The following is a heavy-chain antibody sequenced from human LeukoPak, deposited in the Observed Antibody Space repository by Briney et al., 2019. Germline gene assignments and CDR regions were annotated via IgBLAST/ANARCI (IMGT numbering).Heavy chain of an antibody. CDR2: IIPIFGTA. D-gene: IGHD2-2*01. CDR1: GGTFGSYA. V-gene: IGHV1-69*05. J-gene: IGHJ6*03. Sequence: ASVKVSCKASGGTFGSYAISWVRQAPGQGLEWMGGIIPIFGTANYAQKFQGRVTITTDESTSTAYMELSSLRSEDTAVYYCARSVGYCSSTSCYGEYYYYYMDVWGKGTTVTVSS. CDR3: ARSVGYCSSTSCYGEYYYYYMDV.